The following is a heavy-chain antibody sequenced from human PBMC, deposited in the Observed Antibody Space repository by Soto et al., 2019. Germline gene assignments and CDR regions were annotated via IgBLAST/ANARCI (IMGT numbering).Heavy chain of an antibody. J-gene: IGHJ4*02. D-gene: IGHD1-26*01. V-gene: IGHV4-59*08. CDR3: ARGEGRSGSYLDY. Sequence: SETLSLTCTVSGGSIRSYYWSWIRQPPGKGLEWIGYIYYSGSTNYNPSLKSRVTISVDTSKNQFSLKLSSVTAADTAVYYCARGEGRSGSYLDYWGQGTLVTVS. CDR1: GGSIRSYY. CDR2: IYYSGST.